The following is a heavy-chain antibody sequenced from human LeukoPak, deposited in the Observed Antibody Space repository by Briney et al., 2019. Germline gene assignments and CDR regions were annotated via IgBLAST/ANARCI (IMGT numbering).Heavy chain of an antibody. Sequence: PGGSLRLSCAASGFTFSSYGMHWVRQAPGKGLEWVAVISYDGSNKYYADSVKGRFTISRDNSKNTLYLQMNSLRAEDTAVYYCAKEARMVRGLITIDYWGQGTLVTVSS. CDR2: ISYDGSNK. V-gene: IGHV3-30*18. D-gene: IGHD3-10*01. CDR1: GFTFSSYG. J-gene: IGHJ4*02. CDR3: AKEARMVRGLITIDY.